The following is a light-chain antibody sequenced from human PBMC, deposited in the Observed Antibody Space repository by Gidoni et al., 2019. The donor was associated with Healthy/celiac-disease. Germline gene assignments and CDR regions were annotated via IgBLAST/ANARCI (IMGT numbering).Light chain of an antibody. V-gene: IGKV3-20*01. CDR1: QSVSSSY. CDR3: QQYGSSPWT. J-gene: IGKJ1*01. Sequence: DIVLTQSPGTLSLSTGDRATLSCRASQSVSSSYLARYQQKPGQAPRLLIYGASSRATGITDRFSGSGSGTDFTLTISRLEPEDFAVYYCQQYGSSPWTFGQGTKVEIK. CDR2: GAS.